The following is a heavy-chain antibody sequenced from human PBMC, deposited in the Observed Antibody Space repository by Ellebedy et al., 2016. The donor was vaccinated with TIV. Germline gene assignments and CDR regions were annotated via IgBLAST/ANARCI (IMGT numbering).Heavy chain of an antibody. CDR1: GFTVSSNY. V-gene: IGHV3-53*01. J-gene: IGHJ6*03. CDR3: ARATSPGHYYYMDV. Sequence: GGSLRLXCAASGFTVSSNYMSWVRQAPGKGLEWVSLIYSGGYTDYGDSVKGRFAISRDNSKNTLFLQMNSLRAEDTAVYYCARATSPGHYYYMDVWGKGATVTVSS. D-gene: IGHD5-12*01. CDR2: IYSGGYT.